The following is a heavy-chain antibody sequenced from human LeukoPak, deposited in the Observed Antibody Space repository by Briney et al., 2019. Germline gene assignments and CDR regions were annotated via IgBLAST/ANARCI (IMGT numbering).Heavy chain of an antibody. CDR3: ARFSRDAFDI. D-gene: IGHD3-3*02. J-gene: IGHJ3*02. V-gene: IGHV6-1*01. Sequence: SQTLSLTCAISGDSVSSNSAAWNWIRQSPSRGREWLGRTYYRSKWYYEYAVFVKSRITINPETSKNQFSLQLNSLTPEDTAVYYCARFSRDAFDIWGQGTMVSVSS. CDR1: GDSVSSNSAA. CDR2: TYYRSKWYY.